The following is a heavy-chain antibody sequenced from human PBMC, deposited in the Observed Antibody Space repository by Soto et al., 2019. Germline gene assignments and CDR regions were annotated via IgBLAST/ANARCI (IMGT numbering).Heavy chain of an antibody. V-gene: IGHV1-69*12. J-gene: IGHJ4*02. D-gene: IGHD2-15*01. CDR1: GGTFSSYA. CDR3: ARVKGLVGWWIFDY. Sequence: QVQLVQSGAEVKKPGSPVKVSCKASGGTFSSYAISWVRQAPGQGLEWMGGIIPIFGTANYAQKFQGRVTITADESTSTAYMELSSLRSEDTAVYYCARVKGLVGWWIFDYWGQGTLVTVSS. CDR2: IIPIFGTA.